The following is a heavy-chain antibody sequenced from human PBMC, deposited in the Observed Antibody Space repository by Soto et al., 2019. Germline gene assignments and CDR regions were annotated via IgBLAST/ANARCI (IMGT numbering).Heavy chain of an antibody. D-gene: IGHD6-6*01. V-gene: IGHV4-30-4*01. CDR1: GGSISSDDYY. CDR3: ARDRSNSPDFFDF. Sequence: SETLSLTCTVSGGSISSDDYYWSWIRQPPGRGLEWVGYIYYTGSTNYNPSLKSRVTISVDTSKNQFSLKLTSVSAADTAAYYCARDRSNSPDFFDFWGQGTLVTVSS. CDR2: IYYTGST. J-gene: IGHJ4*02.